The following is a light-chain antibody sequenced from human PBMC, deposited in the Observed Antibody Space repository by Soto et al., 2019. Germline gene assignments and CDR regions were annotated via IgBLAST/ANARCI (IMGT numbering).Light chain of an antibody. J-gene: IGLJ1*01. CDR3: AAWDDSLNAFYV. V-gene: IGLV1-44*01. Sequence: QSVLTQPPSASGTPGQRVTISCSGSRSNIGSNTVNWYQQLPGTAPKLLIYSNNQRPSGVPDRFSGSKSGTSASLAISGLQSEDEADYYCAAWDDSLNAFYVFGTGTKLTVL. CDR1: RSNIGSNT. CDR2: SNN.